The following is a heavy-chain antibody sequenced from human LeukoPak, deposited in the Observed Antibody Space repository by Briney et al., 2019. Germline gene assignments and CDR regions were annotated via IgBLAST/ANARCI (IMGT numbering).Heavy chain of an antibody. CDR1: GFTFTDTY. Sequence: GGSLILSCAVSGFTFTDTYITWIRQAPGKVLDSLSYISPSGTDISYADSVKGRFTISRDNAKNSLYLQMNSLRAEDTAVYYCTRDPRRLDYWGQGTLVTVSS. V-gene: IGHV3-11*01. J-gene: IGHJ4*02. CDR2: ISPSGTDI. CDR3: TRDPRRLDY.